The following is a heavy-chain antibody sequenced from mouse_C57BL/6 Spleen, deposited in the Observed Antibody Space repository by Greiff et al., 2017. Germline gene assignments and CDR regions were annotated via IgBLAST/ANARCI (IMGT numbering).Heavy chain of an antibody. V-gene: IGHV3-6*01. Sequence: ESGPGLVKPSQSLSLTCSVTGYSITSGYYWNWIRQFPGNKLEWMGYISYDGSNNSNPSLKNRISITRDTSKNQFFLKLNSVTTEDTATYYCARGGGYYYGSSPFDYWGQGTTLTVAS. CDR1: GYSITSGYY. CDR2: ISYDGSN. CDR3: ARGGGYYYGSSPFDY. J-gene: IGHJ2*01. D-gene: IGHD1-1*01.